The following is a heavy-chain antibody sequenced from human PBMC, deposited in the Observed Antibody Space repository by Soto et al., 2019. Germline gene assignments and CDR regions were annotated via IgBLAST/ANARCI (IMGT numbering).Heavy chain of an antibody. CDR2: IYYSGST. J-gene: IGHJ3*02. V-gene: IGHV4-59*01. D-gene: IGHD3-22*01. Sequence: SETLSLTCTVSGGSISIYYWSWIRHPPGKGLEWIGYIYYSGSTNYNPSLKSRVTISVDTSKNQFSLKLSSVTAADTAVYYCAREATFDSSGSHAFDIWGQGTMVTVSS. CDR1: GGSISIYY. CDR3: AREATFDSSGSHAFDI.